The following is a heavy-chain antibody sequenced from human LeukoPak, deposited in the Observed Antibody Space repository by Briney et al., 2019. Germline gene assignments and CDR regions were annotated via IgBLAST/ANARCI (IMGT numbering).Heavy chain of an antibody. Sequence: SETLSLTCAVYGGSFSGYYWSWIRQPPGKGLEWIGEINHSGSTNYNPSLKSRVTISVDTSKNQFSLKLSSVTAADTAVYYCARGALERRVRHDAFDIWGQGTIVTVSS. CDR2: INHSGST. J-gene: IGHJ3*02. CDR1: GGSFSGYY. D-gene: IGHD1-1*01. CDR3: ARGALERRVRHDAFDI. V-gene: IGHV4-34*01.